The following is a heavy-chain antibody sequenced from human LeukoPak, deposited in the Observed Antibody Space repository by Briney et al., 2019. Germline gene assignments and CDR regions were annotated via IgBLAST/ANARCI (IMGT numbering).Heavy chain of an antibody. CDR1: GGSISSGSYY. CDR2: IYTSGST. CDR3: AREGYSYGPYFDY. Sequence: SQTLSLTCTVSGGSISSGSYYWSWIRQPAGKGLEWIGRIYTSGSTNYNPSLKSRVTISVDTSKNQFSLKLSSVTAADTAVYYCAREGYSYGPYFDYWGQGTLVTVSS. V-gene: IGHV4-61*02. J-gene: IGHJ4*02. D-gene: IGHD5-18*01.